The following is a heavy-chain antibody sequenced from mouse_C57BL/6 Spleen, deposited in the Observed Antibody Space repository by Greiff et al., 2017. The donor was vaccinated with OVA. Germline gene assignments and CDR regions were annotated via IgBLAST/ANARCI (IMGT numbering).Heavy chain of an antibody. Sequence: VQGVESGPGLVAPSQSLSITCTVSGFSLTSYAISWVRQPPGKGLEWLGVIWTGGGTNYNSALKSRLSISKDNSKSQVFLKMNSLQTDDTARYYCARSYDGYYGGYFDVWGTGTTVTVSS. CDR1: GFSLTSYA. CDR3: ARSYDGYYGGYFDV. J-gene: IGHJ1*03. CDR2: IWTGGGT. D-gene: IGHD2-3*01. V-gene: IGHV2-9-1*01.